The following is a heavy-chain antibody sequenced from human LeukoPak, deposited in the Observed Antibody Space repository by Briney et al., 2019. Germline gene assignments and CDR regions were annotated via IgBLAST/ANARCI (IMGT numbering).Heavy chain of an antibody. D-gene: IGHD3-9*01. J-gene: IGHJ3*02. V-gene: IGHV4-59*08. CDR2: VYYSGAT. CDR3: ARLYDILSEYDAFEI. CDR1: GGSISTYY. Sequence: SETLSLTCTVSGGSISTYYWSWIRQPPGKGLEWTGYVYYSGATNYNPSLKSRVTMSVDTSKNQFSLKLSSVTAADTAVYYCARLYDILSEYDAFEIWGQGTMVTVSP.